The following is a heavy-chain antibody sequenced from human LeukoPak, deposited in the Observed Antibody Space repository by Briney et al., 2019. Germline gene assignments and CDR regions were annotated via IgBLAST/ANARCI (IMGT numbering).Heavy chain of an antibody. CDR2: VYYSGST. J-gene: IGHJ5*02. V-gene: IGHV4-59*01. D-gene: IGHD1-1*01. Sequence: PSETLSLTCNISAGSIRNYYWTWFRQPPWKGLEWIGYVYYSGSTNYNPSLKSRVTISMDTSKNQFSLKLSSVTAADTAIYYCAGGGNWRLDPWGQGTLVTVSS. CDR3: AGGGNWRLDP. CDR1: AGSIRNYY.